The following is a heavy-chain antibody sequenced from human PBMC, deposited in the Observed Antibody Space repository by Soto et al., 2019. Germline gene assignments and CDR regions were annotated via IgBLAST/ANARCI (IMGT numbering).Heavy chain of an antibody. CDR2: ISGSDGST. CDR1: GFTLSTYG. CDR3: AKDKYYD. Sequence: EVQLLESGGGLVQPAGSLRLPCAASGFTLSTYGMNWVRQAPGKWLEWVSGISGSDGSTDYAAPVKGRFTISRDNSNNPLYLQMTTLRAEDTAVYYCAKDKYYDGGQGTLVTVSS. V-gene: IGHV3-23*01. J-gene: IGHJ4*02. D-gene: IGHD3-22*01.